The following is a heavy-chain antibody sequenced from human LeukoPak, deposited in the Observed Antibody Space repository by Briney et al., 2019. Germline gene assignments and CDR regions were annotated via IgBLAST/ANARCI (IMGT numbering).Heavy chain of an antibody. D-gene: IGHD3-22*01. J-gene: IGHJ5*02. CDR2: ISWNSDGI. V-gene: IGHV3-9*01. Sequence: GGSLRLSCAASGFRFDDYAMHWVRQAPGKGLEWVSGISWNSDGIGYVDAVKGRFTISRDNAENSLYLQMNSLRAEDTAVYYCAKAGDSSAYYLSSWFDPWGQGTLVTVSS. CDR1: GFRFDDYA. CDR3: AKAGDSSAYYLSSWFDP.